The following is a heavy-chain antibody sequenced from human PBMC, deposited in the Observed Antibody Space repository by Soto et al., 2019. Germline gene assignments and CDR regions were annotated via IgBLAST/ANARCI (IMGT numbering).Heavy chain of an antibody. D-gene: IGHD1-1*01. CDR2: IYFSGST. CDR3: ARVTWKPTSFFDY. Sequence: QVQLQASGPGLVKPSETLSLTCTVSGGSVSSGSYYWSWLRPPPGTGLEWLGYIYFSGSTTYNPSLTSRVTIAVDTSKNQFSLKLSSVTAADTAVYYCARVTWKPTSFFDYWGQGTLVTVSS. V-gene: IGHV4-61*01. J-gene: IGHJ4*02. CDR1: GGSVSSGSYY.